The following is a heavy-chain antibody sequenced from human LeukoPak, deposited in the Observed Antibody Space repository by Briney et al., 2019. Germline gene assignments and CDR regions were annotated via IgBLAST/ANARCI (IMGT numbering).Heavy chain of an antibody. J-gene: IGHJ1*01. CDR2: INNDGTST. CDR1: GFTFRSHW. D-gene: IGHD3-22*01. V-gene: IGHV3-74*01. CDR3: ARGLSPSNYGPRGYYVEHFQY. Sequence: GGSLRLSFVASGFTFRSHWVHWVRPAPGEGLVWGSRINNDGTSTDYDDSVKGRVIISRDKAQGTLFFQMYSLRGGDQACDFCARGLSPSNYGPRGYYVEHFQYCGQGTLVSVSS.